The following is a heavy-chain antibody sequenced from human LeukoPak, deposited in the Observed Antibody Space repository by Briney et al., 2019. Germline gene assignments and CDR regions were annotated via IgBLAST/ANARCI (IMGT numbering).Heavy chain of an antibody. CDR3: ARDSGTIFGIVRYYFDY. CDR1: GFTFSSYT. Sequence: GGSLRLSCAASGFTFSSYTMNWVRQAPGKGLEWVSSISINSTYIYYADSVKGRFTISRDNAKNSLYLQMNSLRAEDTAVYYCARDSGTIFGIVRYYFDYWGQGTLVTVSS. CDR2: ISINSTYI. V-gene: IGHV3-21*01. J-gene: IGHJ4*02. D-gene: IGHD3-3*01.